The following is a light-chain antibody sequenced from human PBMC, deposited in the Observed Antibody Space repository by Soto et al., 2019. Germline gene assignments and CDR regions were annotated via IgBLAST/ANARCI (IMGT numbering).Light chain of an antibody. CDR1: QAISNY. V-gene: IGKV1-16*02. CDR3: QQDDSDPIT. Sequence: DIQMTQSPSSLSASVGDRVTITCRASQAISNYVAWFQQKPGQAPKSLIYRASNLQSGVPSKFSGSGSGTEYTLTISSLQPEDFSTYYCQQDDSDPITFGQGPRLEIK. CDR2: RAS. J-gene: IGKJ5*01.